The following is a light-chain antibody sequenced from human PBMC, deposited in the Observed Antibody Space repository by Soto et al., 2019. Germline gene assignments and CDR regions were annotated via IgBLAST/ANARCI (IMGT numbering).Light chain of an antibody. Sequence: EIVLTQSPATLSLSPGERATLSCRASQSVSSYFAWYQQKPGQAPRLLIYDASSRATGIPARFSGSGSGTGFTLAISSLEPEDFAVYYCQQRSYWPLTFGQGTKVEIK. CDR1: QSVSSY. CDR2: DAS. J-gene: IGKJ1*01. CDR3: QQRSYWPLT. V-gene: IGKV3-11*01.